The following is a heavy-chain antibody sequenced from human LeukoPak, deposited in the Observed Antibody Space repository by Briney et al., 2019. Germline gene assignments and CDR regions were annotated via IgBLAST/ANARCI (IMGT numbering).Heavy chain of an antibody. Sequence: GGSLRLSCAASGITFSSYAMSWVRQAPGKGLEWVSGISGSGDSTYYADSVKGRFTISRDNSKNTLYLQMNSLRAEDTAVYYCARSLVGFDYWGQGTLVTVSS. V-gene: IGHV3-23*01. CDR1: GITFSSYA. J-gene: IGHJ4*02. D-gene: IGHD2-8*02. CDR2: ISGSGDST. CDR3: ARSLVGFDY.